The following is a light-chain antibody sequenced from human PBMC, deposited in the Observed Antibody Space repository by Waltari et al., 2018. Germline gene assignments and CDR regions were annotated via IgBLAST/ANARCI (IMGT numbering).Light chain of an antibody. Sequence: EIVMTQTPATLSVSPGESATLFCRASQSVTTKLAWYVQKPGKPPRLLIYAASARATGGPARFTGGGYGTEFTLTISSLQSEDFAVYYCQQYERGPRTFGKGTKVEIK. CDR3: QQYERGPRT. CDR1: QSVTTK. J-gene: IGKJ1*01. V-gene: IGKV3-15*01. CDR2: AAS.